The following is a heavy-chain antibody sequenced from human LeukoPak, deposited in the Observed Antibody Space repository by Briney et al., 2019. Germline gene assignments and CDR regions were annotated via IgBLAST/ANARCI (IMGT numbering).Heavy chain of an antibody. CDR1: GGSISTYY. CDR2: VYYTGRT. CDR3: ARVRGQFYYDSSGYNDAFDI. V-gene: IGHV4-59*12. D-gene: IGHD3-22*01. J-gene: IGHJ3*02. Sequence: SETLSPTCTVSGGSISTYYWSWIRQPPGNGLECIVYVYYTGRTNYNPSLKSRVTISVDTSKNQFSLKLSSVTAADTAVYYCARVRGQFYYDSSGYNDAFDIWGQGTMVTVSS.